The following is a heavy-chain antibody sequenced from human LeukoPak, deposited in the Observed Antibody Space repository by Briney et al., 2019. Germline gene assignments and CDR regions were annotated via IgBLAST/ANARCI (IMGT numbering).Heavy chain of an antibody. CDR1: GFNFSTYG. CDR2: VSSTGSGT. CDR3: AKDGPLLWFGPTDA. J-gene: IGHJ5*02. D-gene: IGHD3-10*01. Sequence: PGGSPRLSCVASGFNFSTYGMSSVRQAPGKGLEWVAAVSSTGSGTYYPDSLKGRFIISRDNSQNTVFLQMNSLRPEDTAFYFCAKDGPLLWFGPTDAWGQGILVTVSS. V-gene: IGHV3-23*01.